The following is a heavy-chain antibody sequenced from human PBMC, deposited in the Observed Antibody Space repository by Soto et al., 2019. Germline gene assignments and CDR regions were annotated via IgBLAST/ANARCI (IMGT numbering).Heavy chain of an antibody. CDR3: XXXXXXXXXXXXFXY. J-gene: IGHJ4*02. CDR2: FIPIFGTA. Sequence: QVQLVQSGAEVKKPGSSVKVSCKASGGTFSSYAISWVRQAPXXXXXXMGGFIPIFGTANYAQKFQGRVTITADKSTSTAYMELSSXRSXXTXXXXXXXXXXXXXXXXXFXYWGQGTLVTVSS. V-gene: IGHV1-69*06. CDR1: GGTFSSYA.